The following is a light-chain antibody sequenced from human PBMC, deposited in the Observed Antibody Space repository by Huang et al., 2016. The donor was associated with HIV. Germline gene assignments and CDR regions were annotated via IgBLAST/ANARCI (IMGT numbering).Light chain of an antibody. CDR2: DAS. CDR3: QQYGDFPIT. CDR1: HDITNY. J-gene: IGKJ5*01. Sequence: DIQMTQSPSSLSASVKDTVTITCQASHDITNYLNWYQQKPGKAPNLLIYDASNLGTGVPSRFSGSGSGTDFTFTISGLLPEDIATYYCQQYGDFPITFGQGTRLEIK. V-gene: IGKV1-33*01.